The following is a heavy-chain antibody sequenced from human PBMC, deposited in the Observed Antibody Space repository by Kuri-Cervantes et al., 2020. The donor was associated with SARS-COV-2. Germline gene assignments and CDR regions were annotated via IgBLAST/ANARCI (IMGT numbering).Heavy chain of an antibody. Sequence: GESLKISCAASGFTFSNYWMHWVRQGPGKGLVWVSRINSDGSSTSYADSVKGRFTISRDNAKNTLYLQMNSLRAEDTAVYYCAKRSDSADDFWSGYYTGNWFDPWGQGTLVTVSS. CDR3: AKRSDSADDFWSGYYTGNWFDP. CDR2: INSDGSST. J-gene: IGHJ5*02. D-gene: IGHD3-3*01. V-gene: IGHV3-74*01. CDR1: GFTFSNYW.